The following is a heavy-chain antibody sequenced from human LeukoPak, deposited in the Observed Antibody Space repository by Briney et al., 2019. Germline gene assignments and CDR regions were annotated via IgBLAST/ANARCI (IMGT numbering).Heavy chain of an antibody. CDR1: GGAISSSSYY. CDR3: AMTSDEIAARPGDWFDP. J-gene: IGHJ5*02. CDR2: IYYSGST. D-gene: IGHD6-6*01. V-gene: IGHV4-39*01. Sequence: SETLSLTCTVSGGAISSSSYYWGWIRQPPGKGLAWIGRIYYSGSTYYNPSLKSRVTISVDTSKNQFSLKLSSVTAADTAVYYCAMTSDEIAARPGDWFDPWGQGTLVTVSS.